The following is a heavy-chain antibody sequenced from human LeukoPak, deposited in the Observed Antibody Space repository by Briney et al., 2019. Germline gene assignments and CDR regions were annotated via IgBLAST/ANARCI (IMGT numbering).Heavy chain of an antibody. J-gene: IGHJ4*02. V-gene: IGHV4-59*12. CDR1: WGSICSYY. D-gene: IGHD6-13*01. Sequence: PSETLSLTCTGSWGSICSYYWSLGRQPPRKRPGGDGDIYYSGTTNYKPSLKSRVTLSVDTSKNQFSLKLRSVTAADTAVYYCARGVCIAAAQYGYWGQGTLVTVSS. CDR2: IYYSGTT. CDR3: ARGVCIAAAQYGY.